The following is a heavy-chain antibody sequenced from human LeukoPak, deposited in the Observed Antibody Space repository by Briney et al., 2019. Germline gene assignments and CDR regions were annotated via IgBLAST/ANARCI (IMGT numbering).Heavy chain of an antibody. J-gene: IGHJ4*02. Sequence: SETLSLTCTVSGVSITSFYWSWIRQPPGKGLEWIGYIYFSGSTNYNPSLKSRVTVSLDTTKNQFSLKLSSVTAADTAVYYCARDEGIAAAGTVRYVYWGQGTLVTVSS. V-gene: IGHV4-59*12. CDR3: ARDEGIAAAGTVRYVY. CDR1: GVSITSFY. D-gene: IGHD6-13*01. CDR2: IYFSGST.